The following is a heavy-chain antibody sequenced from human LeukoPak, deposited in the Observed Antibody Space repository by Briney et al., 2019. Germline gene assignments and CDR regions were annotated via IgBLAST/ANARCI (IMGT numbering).Heavy chain of an antibody. D-gene: IGHD2-15*01. Sequence: SVEVSCKASGGTFSSYAISWVRQAPGQGLEWMGRIIPILGIANYAQKFQGRVTITADKSTSTAYMELSSLRSEDTAVYYCARAYCSGGSCYSGGHGAFDIWGQGTMVTVSS. CDR3: ARAYCSGGSCYSGGHGAFDI. CDR1: GGTFSSYA. CDR2: IIPILGIA. V-gene: IGHV1-69*04. J-gene: IGHJ3*02.